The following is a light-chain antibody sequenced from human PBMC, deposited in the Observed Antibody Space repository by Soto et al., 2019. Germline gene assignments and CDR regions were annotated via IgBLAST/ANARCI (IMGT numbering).Light chain of an antibody. V-gene: IGKV1-39*01. CDR1: QSISSH. Sequence: DIQMTQSPSSLSASVGDRVTITCRASQSISSHLNWYQQRPGKAPKLLIYGASSLQSGVASRFSGSGSGTDFTLTISSLQPEDFATYYCQQSYSSLFTFGPGTKVDV. CDR2: GAS. CDR3: QQSYSSLFT. J-gene: IGKJ3*01.